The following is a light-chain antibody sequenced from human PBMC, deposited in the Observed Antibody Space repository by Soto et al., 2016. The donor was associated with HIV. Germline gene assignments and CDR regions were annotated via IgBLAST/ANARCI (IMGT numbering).Light chain of an antibody. CDR3: QVWDSSTDHVT. Sequence: SYVVTQPPSVSVAPGKTARITCGADNIGSKSVHWYQQKPGQAPVLVIYDDRDRPSGIPEQFSGSNSGNTATLTITSVEAGDEADYYCQVWDSSTDHVTFGGGTRLTVL. CDR1: NIGSKS. CDR2: DDR. J-gene: IGLJ2*01. V-gene: IGLV3-21*04.